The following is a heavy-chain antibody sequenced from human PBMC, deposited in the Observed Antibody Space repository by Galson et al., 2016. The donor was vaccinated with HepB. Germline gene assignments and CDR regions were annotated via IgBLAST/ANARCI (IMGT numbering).Heavy chain of an antibody. J-gene: IGHJ2*01. D-gene: IGHD2-15*01. V-gene: IGHV4-61*02. CDR1: GVSIRSGPYY. CDR3: ARDKGGQYFDL. CDR2: INTRGTT. Sequence: TLSLTCTISGVSIRSGPYYWSWIRQPVGKGLEWIGRINTRGTTNYNPSLKSRVIMSVDTSKNQISLKLDSVTAADTAVYYCARDKGGQYFDLWGRGTLVSVSS.